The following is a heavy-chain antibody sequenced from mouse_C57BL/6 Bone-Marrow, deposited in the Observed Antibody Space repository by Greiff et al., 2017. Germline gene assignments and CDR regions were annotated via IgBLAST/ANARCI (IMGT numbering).Heavy chain of an antibody. J-gene: IGHJ2*01. CDR3: ARNPSITTVVATPYYFDY. Sequence: QVQLQQPGAELVRPGTSVKLSCKASGYTFTSYWMHWVKQRPGQGLEWIGVIDPSDSYTNYNQKFKGKATLTVDTSSSTAYMQLSSLTSEDSAVYYCARNPSITTVVATPYYFDYWGQGTTLTVSS. CDR2: IDPSDSYT. CDR1: GYTFTSYW. D-gene: IGHD1-1*01. V-gene: IGHV1-59*01.